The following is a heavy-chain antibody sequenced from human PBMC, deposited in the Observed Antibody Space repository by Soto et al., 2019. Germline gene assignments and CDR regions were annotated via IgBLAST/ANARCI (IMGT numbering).Heavy chain of an antibody. CDR1: GFTFSNAW. CDR3: TTLDGDYPASAWYYYYVMDV. Sequence: EVQLVESGGGLVKPGGSLRLSCEASGFTFSNAWMNWVRQAPGKGLEWVGRIKSKTDGGTTDYAAPVKGRFTISRDNSKNTLYLQMNSLKTEDTAVYYCTTLDGDYPASAWYYYYVMDVWGQGTTVTVSS. D-gene: IGHD4-17*01. CDR2: IKSKTDGGTT. V-gene: IGHV3-15*07. J-gene: IGHJ6*02.